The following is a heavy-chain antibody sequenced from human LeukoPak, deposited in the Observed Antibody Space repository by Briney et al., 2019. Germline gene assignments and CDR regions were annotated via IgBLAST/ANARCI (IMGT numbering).Heavy chain of an antibody. CDR1: GGSFSGYY. J-gene: IGHJ5*02. Sequence: PSETLSLTCAVYGGSFSGYYWSWIRQPPGKGLEWIGEINHSGSTNYNPSLKSRVTISVDTSKNQFSLKLSSVTAADTAVYYCATAFTMVRGHWFDPWGQGTPVTVSS. CDR3: ATAFTMVRGHWFDP. V-gene: IGHV4-34*01. CDR2: INHSGST. D-gene: IGHD3-10*01.